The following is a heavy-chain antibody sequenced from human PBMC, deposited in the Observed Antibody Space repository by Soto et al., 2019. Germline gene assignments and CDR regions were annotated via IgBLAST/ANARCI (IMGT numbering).Heavy chain of an antibody. CDR3: ARLTDILTS. CDR1: GGSISSSSYY. CDR2: IYYSGST. J-gene: IGHJ4*02. Sequence: SETLSLTCTVSGGSISSSSYYWGWIRQPPGKGLEWIGSIYYSGSTYYNPSLKSRVTISVDTSKNQFSLKLSSVTAADTAVYYCARLTDILTSWGQGTLVTVS. D-gene: IGHD3-9*01. V-gene: IGHV4-39*01.